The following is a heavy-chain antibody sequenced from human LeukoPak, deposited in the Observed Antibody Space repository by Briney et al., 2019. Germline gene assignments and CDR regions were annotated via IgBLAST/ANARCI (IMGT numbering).Heavy chain of an antibody. V-gene: IGHV3-33*01. CDR3: ARDGLSMPLILPTTSPDS. J-gene: IGHJ4*02. Sequence: GGSLRLSCAASGFTFSSYGMHWVRLAPGKGLEWVAVIWYDGINKYYADSVKGRFTISRDNSKNTLYLQMNSLRAEDTAVYYCARDGLSMPLILPTTSPDSWGQGTLVTVSS. CDR2: IWYDGINK. CDR1: GFTFSSYG. D-gene: IGHD2/OR15-2a*01.